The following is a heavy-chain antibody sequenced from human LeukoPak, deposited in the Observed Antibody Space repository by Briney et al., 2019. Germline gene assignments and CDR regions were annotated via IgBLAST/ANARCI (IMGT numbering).Heavy chain of an antibody. J-gene: IGHJ6*03. V-gene: IGHV3-21*01. Sequence: GSLRLSCAASRFTFSDYSMNWVRQAPGKGLQWVASISSGSVYIYYADSMKGRFTISRDNAENSLYLQMNSLRAEDTAIYYCVRVTTGSDYMDVWGNGTTVTVS. CDR3: VRVTTGSDYMDV. CDR1: RFTFSDYS. D-gene: IGHD4-11*01. CDR2: ISSGSVYI.